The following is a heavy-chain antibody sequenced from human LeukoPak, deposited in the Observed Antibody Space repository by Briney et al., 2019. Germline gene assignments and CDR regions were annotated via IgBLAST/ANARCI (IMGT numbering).Heavy chain of an antibody. CDR1: GFTFSNYG. V-gene: IGHV3-30*18. J-gene: IGHJ4*02. D-gene: IGHD5-12*01. CDR2: ISYDGSNK. CDR3: AKDDGYSGYGTLGYFDY. Sequence: GGSLRLSCAASGFTFSNYGMHWVRQAPGKGLEWVAVISYDGSNKYYADSVKGRFTISRDNSKNTLYLQMNSLRAEDTAVYYCAKDDGYSGYGTLGYFDYWGQGTLVTVSS.